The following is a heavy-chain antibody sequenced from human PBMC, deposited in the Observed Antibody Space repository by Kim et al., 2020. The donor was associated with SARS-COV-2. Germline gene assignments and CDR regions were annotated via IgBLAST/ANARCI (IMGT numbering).Heavy chain of an antibody. J-gene: IGHJ4*02. D-gene: IGHD3-3*01. V-gene: IGHV4-4*02. Sequence: PSRKSRVTISVDKSKNQFSLKLRSVTAADTAVYYCARSITIFGVVITFDYWGQGTLVTVSS. CDR3: ARSITIFGVVITFDY.